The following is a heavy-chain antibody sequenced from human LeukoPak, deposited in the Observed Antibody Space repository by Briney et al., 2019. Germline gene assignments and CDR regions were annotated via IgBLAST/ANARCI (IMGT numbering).Heavy chain of an antibody. J-gene: IGHJ3*02. Sequence: PGGSLRLSCAASGFTFSGYGMHWVRQAPGKGLEWVTFIRYEGRNKYYADSVKGRFTISRENSKNTLYLQLNSLRAEDTAVYYCAKGRGAEGAFDIWGQGTMVTVSS. CDR1: GFTFSGYG. V-gene: IGHV3-30*02. CDR2: IRYEGRNK. D-gene: IGHD3-10*01. CDR3: AKGRGAEGAFDI.